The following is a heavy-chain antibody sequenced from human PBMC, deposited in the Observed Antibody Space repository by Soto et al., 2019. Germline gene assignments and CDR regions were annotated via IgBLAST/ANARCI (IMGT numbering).Heavy chain of an antibody. CDR1: GGSIISYY. CDR3: ARVLYGGIGRPREGGVEG. Sequence: PSSTLRLTWTFSGGSIISYYWSWFLQPPGKEMEWIGYIYYSGSTNYNPSLKSRVTISVDTSKNQFSLKLSSVTAADTAVYYCARVLYGGIGRPREGGVEGWGPGTMVTV. J-gene: IGHJ6*02. V-gene: IGHV4-59*01. CDR2: IYYSGST. D-gene: IGHD3-3*01.